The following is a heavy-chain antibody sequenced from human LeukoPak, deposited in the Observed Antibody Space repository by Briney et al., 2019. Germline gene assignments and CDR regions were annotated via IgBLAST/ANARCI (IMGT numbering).Heavy chain of an antibody. D-gene: IGHD4-23*01. CDR2: ITAYSGDT. CDR3: ARDPTVVNSAGYAFDI. Sequence: ASVKVSCKASGYTFAAYGITWVRQAPGQGLEWVGWITAYSGDTKSAQNFQGRVTMTTDTSTSTAYLELRSLSSDDTAVYYCARDPTVVNSAGYAFDIWGQGTMVTVSS. V-gene: IGHV1-18*01. J-gene: IGHJ3*02. CDR1: GYTFAAYG.